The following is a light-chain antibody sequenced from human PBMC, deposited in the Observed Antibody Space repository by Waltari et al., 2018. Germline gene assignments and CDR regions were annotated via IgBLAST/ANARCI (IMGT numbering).Light chain of an antibody. Sequence: EIVMTQFPATLSVSPGERATLSCRASQSVRSNLAWYQQEPGQAPRLLIYAASTRATGTPASFSGSGAGTEFTLTISSLQSEDFAVYYCQQYNNWPLTFGGGTKVEIK. J-gene: IGKJ4*01. CDR3: QQYNNWPLT. CDR1: QSVRSN. V-gene: IGKV3-15*01. CDR2: AAS.